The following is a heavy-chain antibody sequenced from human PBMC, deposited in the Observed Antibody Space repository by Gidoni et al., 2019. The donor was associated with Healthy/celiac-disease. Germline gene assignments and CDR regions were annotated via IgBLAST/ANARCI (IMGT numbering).Heavy chain of an antibody. V-gene: IGHV4-34*01. CDR1: GGSFSGYY. CDR2: INHSGST. J-gene: IGHJ4*02. Sequence: QVQLQQWGAGLLKPSETLSLTCAVYGGSFSGYYWSWIRQPPGKGLEWIGEINHSGSTNYNPSLKSRFTISVDTYKNQFSLKLSSVTAADTAVYYCARDGAIDYWGQGTLVTVSS. D-gene: IGHD4-17*01. CDR3: ARDGAIDY.